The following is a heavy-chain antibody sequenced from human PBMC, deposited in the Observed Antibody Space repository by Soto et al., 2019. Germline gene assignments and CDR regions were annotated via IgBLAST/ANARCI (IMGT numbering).Heavy chain of an antibody. Sequence: SVKVSCKASGYSFTNNDVSWVRQATGQGLEWMGWMNPGSGDTGYAQKFQGRVTMTRDISIATAYMELRSLRSDDTAVYYCARNDILTDGWFDPWGQGTLVTVSS. D-gene: IGHD3-9*01. CDR2: MNPGSGDT. J-gene: IGHJ5*02. V-gene: IGHV1-8*01. CDR1: GYSFTNND. CDR3: ARNDILTDGWFDP.